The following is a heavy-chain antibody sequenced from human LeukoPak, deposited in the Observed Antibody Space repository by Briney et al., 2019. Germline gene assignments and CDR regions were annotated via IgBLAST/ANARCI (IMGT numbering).Heavy chain of an antibody. V-gene: IGHV4-59*12. J-gene: IGHJ4*02. Sequence: SETLSLTCTVSGGSISSYYWSWIRQPPGKGLEWIGYIYYSGSTNYNPSLKSRVTISVDTSKNQFSLKLSSVTAADTAVYYCAREIVYDSSGYYPDYWGQGTLVTVSS. D-gene: IGHD3-22*01. CDR1: GGSISSYY. CDR3: AREIVYDSSGYYPDY. CDR2: IYYSGST.